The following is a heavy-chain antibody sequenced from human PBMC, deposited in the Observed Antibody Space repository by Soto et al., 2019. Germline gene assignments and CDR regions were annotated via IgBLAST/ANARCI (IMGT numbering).Heavy chain of an antibody. CDR2: INPSGGSS. Sequence: QVQLVQSGAEVKKPGASVKVSCKASGYTFTSYYMHWVRQAPGQGLEWMGIINPSGGSSSYAQKFQGRVRMTRETSTSTVYMELSSLRSEDTAVYYCAGVYCSGGSCYSIDYWGQGTLVTVSS. V-gene: IGHV1-46*03. D-gene: IGHD2-15*01. CDR1: GYTFTSYY. CDR3: AGVYCSGGSCYSIDY. J-gene: IGHJ4*02.